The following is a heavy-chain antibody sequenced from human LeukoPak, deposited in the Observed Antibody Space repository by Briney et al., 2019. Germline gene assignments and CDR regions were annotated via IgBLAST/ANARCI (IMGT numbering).Heavy chain of an antibody. V-gene: IGHV5-51*01. D-gene: IGHD3-22*01. CDR3: ARQFRDSSGYYSYYFDY. Sequence: GESLKISCKGSGYSFTTYWIGWVRQMPGRGLEWMGIIYPGDSDTRYSPSFQGQVTISADKSISTAYLQWSSLKASDTAMYYCARQFRDSSGYYSYYFDYWGQGTLVTFSS. CDR2: IYPGDSDT. CDR1: GYSFTTYW. J-gene: IGHJ4*02.